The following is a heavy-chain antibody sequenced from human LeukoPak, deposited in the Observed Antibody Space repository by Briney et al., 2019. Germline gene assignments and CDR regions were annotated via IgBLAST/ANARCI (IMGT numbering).Heavy chain of an antibody. J-gene: IGHJ4*02. CDR3: AKDYSDSRVGDVFFEY. CDR1: GLTFCNYA. V-gene: IGHV3-23*01. CDR2: ITSGFTP. D-gene: IGHD1-26*01. Sequence: PGGSLSLSCAASGLTFCNYAMSWFRQAPGKGLEWVSGITSGFTPHYADSVKGRFTISRDNSKNTFHLQMNSLRAEDTAVYYCAKDYSDSRVGDVFFEYWGQGTLVTVSS.